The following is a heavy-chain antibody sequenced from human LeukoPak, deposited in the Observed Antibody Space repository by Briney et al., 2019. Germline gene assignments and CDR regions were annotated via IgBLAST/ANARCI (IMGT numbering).Heavy chain of an antibody. CDR2: TYYRSKWYN. V-gene: IGHV6-1*01. CDR3: ARGVPAATWFDP. Sequence: SQTLSLTCAISGDSVSSNSAAWNWIRPSPSRGLEWLGRTYYRSKWYNDYAVSVKSRITINPDTSKNQFSLQLNSVTPEDAAVYYCARGVPAATWFDPWGQGTLVTVSS. J-gene: IGHJ5*02. D-gene: IGHD2-2*01. CDR1: GDSVSSNSAA.